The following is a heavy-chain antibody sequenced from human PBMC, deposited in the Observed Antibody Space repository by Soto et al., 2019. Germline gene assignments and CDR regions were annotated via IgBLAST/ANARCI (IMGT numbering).Heavy chain of an antibody. CDR1: GYTFTSYG. V-gene: IGHV1-3*01. D-gene: IGHD6-13*01. CDR3: VRRHVSATGIDWFNP. Sequence: QVQLVQSGTEVKKPGASVKVSCKASGYTFTSYGIHWVRQAPGQRLEWMGWINAANGDTKYSPKFQGRVTITRDTSASTAYMELSSLRSEDTAVYYCVRRHVSATGIDWFNPWVQGPLVTVSS. CDR2: INAANGDT. J-gene: IGHJ5*02.